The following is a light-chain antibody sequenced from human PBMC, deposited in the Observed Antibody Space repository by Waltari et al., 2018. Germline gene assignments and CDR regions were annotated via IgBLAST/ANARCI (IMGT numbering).Light chain of an antibody. CDR3: QLWDSSSDHVL. Sequence: SFVLTQLPSVSVAPGKTDRITYGGTNIGQKGVQCYQQKPGQAPVLVIYYDNDRPSGIPERFSGSNSGNTATLTITRVEAGDEAAYYCQLWDSSSDHVLFGGGTKLTVL. J-gene: IGLJ2*01. CDR1: NIGQKG. CDR2: YDN. V-gene: IGLV3-21*04.